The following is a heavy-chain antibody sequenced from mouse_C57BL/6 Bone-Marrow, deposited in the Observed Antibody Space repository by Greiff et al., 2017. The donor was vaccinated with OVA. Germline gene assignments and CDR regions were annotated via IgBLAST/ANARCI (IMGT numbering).Heavy chain of an antibody. D-gene: IGHD2-4*01. J-gene: IGHJ4*01. V-gene: IGHV6-3*01. CDR1: GFTFSNYW. CDR2: IRLKSDNYAT. Sequence: EVKLMESGGGLVQPGGSMKLSCVASGFTFSNYWMNWVRQSPEKGLEWVAQIRLKSDNYATHYAESVKGRFTISRDDSKSSVYLQMNNLRAEDTGIYYCTIYYDYDDCAMDYWGQGTSVTVSS. CDR3: TIYYDYDDCAMDY.